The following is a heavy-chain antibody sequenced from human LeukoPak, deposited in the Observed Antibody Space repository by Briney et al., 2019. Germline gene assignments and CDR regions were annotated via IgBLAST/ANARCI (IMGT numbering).Heavy chain of an antibody. CDR2: ISGSAGST. J-gene: IGHJ4*02. Sequence: GGSLRLSCAASGFTFSSYAMSWVRQAPGKGLEWVSGISGSAGSTYYADSVKGRFTISRDNSKTTLYLQMNGLRAEDTAVYYCARDLVVAGTGFGYWGQGTLVTVSS. D-gene: IGHD6-19*01. CDR3: ARDLVVAGTGFGY. V-gene: IGHV3-23*01. CDR1: GFTFSSYA.